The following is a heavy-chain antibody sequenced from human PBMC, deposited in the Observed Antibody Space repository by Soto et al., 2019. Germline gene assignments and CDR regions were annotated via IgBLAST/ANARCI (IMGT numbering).Heavy chain of an antibody. CDR3: ARGRLSTGYCSGGSCYSEVGYYYYYGMDV. D-gene: IGHD2-15*01. V-gene: IGHV3-64*01. Sequence: GSLRLSCAASGFTFSSYAMHWVRQAPGKGLEYVSAISSNGGSTYYANSVKGRFTISRDNSKNTLYLQMGSLRAEDMAVYYCARGRLSTGYCSGGSCYSEVGYYYYYGMDVWGQGTTVTVSS. J-gene: IGHJ6*02. CDR2: ISSNGGST. CDR1: GFTFSSYA.